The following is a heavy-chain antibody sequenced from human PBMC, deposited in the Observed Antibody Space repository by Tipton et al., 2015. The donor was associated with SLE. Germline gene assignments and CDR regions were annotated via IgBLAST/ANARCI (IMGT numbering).Heavy chain of an antibody. CDR2: IYYSGST. V-gene: IGHV4-39*01. J-gene: IGHJ4*02. Sequence: LRLSCTVSGGSISSSSYYWGWIRQPPGKGLEWIGSIYYSGSTYYNPSLESRVTISVDTSKNQFSLKLSSVTAADTAVYYCASRPGTRGEFDYWGQGTLVTVSS. CDR1: GGSISSSSYY. D-gene: IGHD1-14*01. CDR3: ASRPGTRGEFDY.